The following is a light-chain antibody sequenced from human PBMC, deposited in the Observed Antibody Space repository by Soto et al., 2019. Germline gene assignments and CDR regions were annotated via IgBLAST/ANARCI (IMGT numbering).Light chain of an antibody. CDR2: EVN. CDR1: SSDIGGYNY. CDR3: SSYTSTTTRV. V-gene: IGLV2-14*01. Sequence: QSALTQPASVSGSPGQSITISCTGTSSDIGGYNYVSWYQQHPGKAPNLMIYEVNNRPSGVSHRFSGSKSGNTASLAISGLQAEDEADYYCSSYTSTTTRVFGTGTKVTVL. J-gene: IGLJ1*01.